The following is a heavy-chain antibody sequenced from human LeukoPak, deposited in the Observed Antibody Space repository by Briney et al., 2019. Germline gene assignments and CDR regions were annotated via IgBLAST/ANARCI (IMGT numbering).Heavy chain of an antibody. CDR2: INWNGGST. Sequence: GGSLRLSCAASGFTFDDYGMSWVRQAPGKGLAWVSGINWNGGSTGYADSVKGRFTISRDNAKNSLYLQMNSLRAEDTALYYCARDLVGGYSYGLGVFDYWGQGTLVTVSS. J-gene: IGHJ4*02. V-gene: IGHV3-20*04. CDR3: ARDLVGGYSYGLGVFDY. D-gene: IGHD5-18*01. CDR1: GFTFDDYG.